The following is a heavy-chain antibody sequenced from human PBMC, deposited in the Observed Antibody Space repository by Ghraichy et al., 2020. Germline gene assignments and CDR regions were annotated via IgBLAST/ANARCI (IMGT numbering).Heavy chain of an antibody. CDR2: INPNSGGT. D-gene: IGHD6-19*01. CDR3: AREVAYPPWGMWSSGWRGYYFDY. Sequence: ASVKVSCKASGYTFTGYYMHWVRQAPGQGREWMGWINPNSGGTNYAQKFQGWVTMTRDTSISAAYMELSRLRSDDTAVYYCAREVAYPPWGMWSSGWRGYYFDYWGQGTLATVSS. V-gene: IGHV1-2*04. CDR1: GYTFTGYY. J-gene: IGHJ4*02.